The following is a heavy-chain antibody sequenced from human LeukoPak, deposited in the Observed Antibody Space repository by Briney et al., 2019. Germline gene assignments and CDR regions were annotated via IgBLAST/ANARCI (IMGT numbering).Heavy chain of an antibody. D-gene: IGHD6-19*01. CDR1: GGTFSSYA. V-gene: IGHV1-69*13. J-gene: IGHJ4*02. CDR3: ARARDRYSSGWYYFDY. Sequence: ASVKVSCKASGGTFSSYAISWVRQAPGQGLEWMGGIIPIFGTANYAQKFQGRVTITADESTSTAYMELSSLRSEDTAVYYCARARDRYSSGWYYFDYWAREPWSPSPQ. CDR2: IIPIFGTA.